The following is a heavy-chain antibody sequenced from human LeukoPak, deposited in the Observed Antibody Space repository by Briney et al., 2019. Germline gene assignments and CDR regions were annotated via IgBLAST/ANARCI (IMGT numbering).Heavy chain of an antibody. CDR1: GFTFRNHG. CDR2: ISPSGDIT. V-gene: IGHV3-23*01. D-gene: IGHD3-10*01. CDR3: AKDDAWLRFGE. J-gene: IGHJ4*02. Sequence: GGTLRLSCAASGFTFRNHGMDWVGQAPGKGLEWVSGISPSGDITYYADSVKGRFTISRDNSKNTLYLEVISLTAEDTAVYYCAKDDAWLRFGEWSQGTLVTVSS.